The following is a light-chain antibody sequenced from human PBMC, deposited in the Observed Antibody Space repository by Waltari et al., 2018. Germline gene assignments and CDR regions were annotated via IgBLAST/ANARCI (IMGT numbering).Light chain of an antibody. CDR1: QSVSRSR. CDR2: GAS. Sequence: EVVLKQSPGTLSLSPGERATLSCRASQSVSRSRIAWYLHRPGQAPRLLIYGASGRVTGIPARFSGSGSGTDFSLTISRVEPEDFAVYYCQQFGSSVMYTFGQGTKLEIK. CDR3: QQFGSSVMYT. J-gene: IGKJ2*01. V-gene: IGKV3-20*01.